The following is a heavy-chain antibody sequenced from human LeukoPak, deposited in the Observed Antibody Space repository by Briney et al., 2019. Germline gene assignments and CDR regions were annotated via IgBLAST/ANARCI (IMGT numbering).Heavy chain of an antibody. CDR3: ARHCDYYGSGSRY. D-gene: IGHD3-10*01. J-gene: IGHJ4*02. CDR1: GGSFSGYY. Sequence: SETLSLTCAVYGGSFSGYYWSWIRQPPGKGLERIGEINHSGSTNYNPSLKSRVTISVDTSKNQFSLKLSSVTAADTAVYYCARHCDYYGSGSRYWGQGTLVTVSS. CDR2: INHSGST. V-gene: IGHV4-34*01.